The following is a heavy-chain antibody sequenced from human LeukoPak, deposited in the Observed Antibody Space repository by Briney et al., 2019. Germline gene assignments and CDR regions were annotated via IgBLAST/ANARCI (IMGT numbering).Heavy chain of an antibody. J-gene: IGHJ3*02. V-gene: IGHV3-48*03. Sequence: GGSLSLSCAASGFTFSSYGMNWVRQAPGKGLEWVSYISSSGSTIYYADSVKGRFTISRDNAKNSLYLQMNSLRAEDTAVYYCASFAGDAFDIWGQGTMVTVSS. D-gene: IGHD3-3*01. CDR1: GFTFSSYG. CDR2: ISSSGSTI. CDR3: ASFAGDAFDI.